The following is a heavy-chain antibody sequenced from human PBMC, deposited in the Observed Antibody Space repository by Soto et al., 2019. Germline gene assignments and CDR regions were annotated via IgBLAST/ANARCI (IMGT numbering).Heavy chain of an antibody. Sequence: QITLKESGPTLVKPTQTLTLTCTFSGFSLSTSGVGVGWIRQPPGKALEWLALIYWDDDKRYSPSLKSRLTITKDTSKNQVVLTMTNMDPVDTATYYCAHRGVFFGLEVWFDPWGQGTLVTVSS. CDR2: IYWDDDK. J-gene: IGHJ5*02. CDR1: GFSLSTSGVG. CDR3: AHRGVFFGLEVWFDP. D-gene: IGHD3-3*01. V-gene: IGHV2-5*02.